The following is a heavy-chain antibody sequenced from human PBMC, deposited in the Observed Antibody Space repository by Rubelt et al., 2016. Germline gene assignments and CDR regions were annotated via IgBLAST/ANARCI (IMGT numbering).Heavy chain of an antibody. CDR3: ARDLGYCSGGSCPGYYYYYGMDV. Sequence: GKGLEWVSYISSSSSTIYYADSVKGRFTISRDNAKNSLYLQMNSLRAEDTAVYYCARDLGYCSGGSCPGYYYYYGMDVWGQGTTVTVSS. J-gene: IGHJ6*02. V-gene: IGHV3-48*01. D-gene: IGHD2-15*01. CDR2: ISSSSSTI.